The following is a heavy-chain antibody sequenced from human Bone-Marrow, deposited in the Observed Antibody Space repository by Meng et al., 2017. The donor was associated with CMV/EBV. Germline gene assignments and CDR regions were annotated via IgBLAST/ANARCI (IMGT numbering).Heavy chain of an antibody. CDR1: GFTFKTFT. V-gene: IGHV3-21*06. Sequence: GDSLKISCAASGFTFKTFTMSWVRQAPGKGLEWHSSINPDSDYIYSADSLKGRFTISRDNAKNSVYLRMSGLRVEDTAVYYCARDQEGTRIPSPINYRMDVWGQGPTVTGSS. J-gene: IGHJ6*02. CDR3: ARDQEGTRIPSPINYRMDV. D-gene: IGHD5-18*01. CDR2: INPDSDYI.